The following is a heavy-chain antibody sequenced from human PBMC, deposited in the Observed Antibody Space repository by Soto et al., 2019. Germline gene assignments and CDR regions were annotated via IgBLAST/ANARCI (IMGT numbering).Heavy chain of an antibody. J-gene: IGHJ4*02. V-gene: IGHV3-30-3*01. D-gene: IGHD2-15*01. Sequence: QVQLVESGGGVVQPGRSLRLSCAASGFTFSSYAMHWVRQAPGKGLEGVAVISYDGSNKYYADSVKGRFTISRDNSKNTLYLQMNSLRAEDTAVYYCARDDCSGGSCYFDYWGQGTLVTVSS. CDR1: GFTFSSYA. CDR3: ARDDCSGGSCYFDY. CDR2: ISYDGSNK.